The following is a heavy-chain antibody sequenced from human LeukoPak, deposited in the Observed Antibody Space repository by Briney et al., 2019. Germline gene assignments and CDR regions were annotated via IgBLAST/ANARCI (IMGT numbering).Heavy chain of an antibody. CDR1: GFTFKIYW. V-gene: IGHV3-7*05. CDR3: ARYCSIGSCFDY. D-gene: IGHD2-15*01. CDR2: IKEDGSEE. J-gene: IGHJ4*02. Sequence: GESLKISCAASGFTFKIYWMSWVRQAPGKGLEWVANIKEDGSEEYYVDSLKGRFTISRDNAKNSLYLQMNSLRAEDTAVYYCARYCSIGSCFDYWGQGTLVTVSS.